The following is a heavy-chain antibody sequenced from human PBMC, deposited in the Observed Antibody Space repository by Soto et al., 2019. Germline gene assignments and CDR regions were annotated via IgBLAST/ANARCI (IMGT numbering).Heavy chain of an antibody. CDR1: GFTFSSYG. Sequence: PGGSLRLSCAASGFTFSSYGMHWVRQAPGKGLEWVAVIWYDGSNKYYADSVKGRFTISRDNSKNTLYLQMNSLRAEDTAVYYCARELISRTFRPTWMPLHWGQGTMVTVSS. CDR2: IWYDGSNK. D-gene: IGHD1-1*01. V-gene: IGHV3-33*01. J-gene: IGHJ3*01. CDR3: ARELISRTFRPTWMPLH.